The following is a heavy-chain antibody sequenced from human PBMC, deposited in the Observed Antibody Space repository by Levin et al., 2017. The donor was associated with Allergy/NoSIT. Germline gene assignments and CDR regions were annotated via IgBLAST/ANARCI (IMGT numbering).Heavy chain of an antibody. CDR3: ARGRGYLRYFDWLGVD. Sequence: ASVKVSCKASGYTFTSYGISWVRQAPGQGLEWMGWISAYNGNTNYAQKLQGRVTMTTDTSTSTAYMELRSLRSDDTAVYYCARGRGYLRYFDWLGVDWGQGTLVTVSS. CDR2: ISAYNGNT. V-gene: IGHV1-18*01. CDR1: GYTFTSYG. D-gene: IGHD3-9*01. J-gene: IGHJ4*02.